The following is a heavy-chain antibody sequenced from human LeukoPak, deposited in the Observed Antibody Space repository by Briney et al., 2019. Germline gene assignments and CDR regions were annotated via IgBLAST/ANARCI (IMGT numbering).Heavy chain of an antibody. CDR3: ANRYCSSTSCYANFDL. CDR1: GGPFSGYY. V-gene: IGHV4-34*01. J-gene: IGHJ2*01. D-gene: IGHD2-2*01. CDR2: INHSGST. Sequence: SEALSLTCAVYGGPFSGYYWSWIRQPPGKGLEWIGEINHSGSTNYNPSLKSRVTISVDTSKNQFSLKLSSVTAADTAVYYCANRYCSSTSCYANFDLWGRGTLVTVSS.